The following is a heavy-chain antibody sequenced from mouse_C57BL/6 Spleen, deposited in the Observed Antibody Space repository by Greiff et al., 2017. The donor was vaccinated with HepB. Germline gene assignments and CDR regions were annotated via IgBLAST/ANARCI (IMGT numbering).Heavy chain of an antibody. CDR3: ARSRNSNYNFDY. CDR2: IDPSDSYT. J-gene: IGHJ2*01. V-gene: IGHV1-50*01. CDR1: GYTFTSYW. D-gene: IGHD2-5*01. Sequence: QVQLQQPGAELVKPGASVKLSCKASGYTFTSYWMQWVKQRPGQGLEWIGEIDPSDSYTNYNQKFKGKATLTVDTSSSTAYMQLSSLTSEDSAVYYCARSRNSNYNFDYWGQGTTLTVSS.